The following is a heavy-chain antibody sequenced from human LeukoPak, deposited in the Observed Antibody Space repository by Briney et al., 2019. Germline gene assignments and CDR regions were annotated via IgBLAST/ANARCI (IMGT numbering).Heavy chain of an antibody. CDR2: ISYDGSNK. CDR3: AKEAIVGATAYYFDH. Sequence: PGRSLRLSCAASGFTFSSYAMHWARQAPGKGLEWVAVISYDGSNKYYADSVKGRLTISRDNSKNTLYLQMNSLRAEDTAVYYCAKEAIVGATAYYFDHWGQGTLVTVSS. J-gene: IGHJ4*02. V-gene: IGHV3-30-3*01. D-gene: IGHD1-26*01. CDR1: GFTFSSYA.